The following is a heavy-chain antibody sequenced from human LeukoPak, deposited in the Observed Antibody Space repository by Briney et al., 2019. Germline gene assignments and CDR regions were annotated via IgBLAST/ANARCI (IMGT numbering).Heavy chain of an antibody. Sequence: GSLILSCAASGFIVSSNYIYWVRPAPGKGLEWVSVIYSGGNTYYADSVKGRFTISRDTSKNMLYLQMNSLRPEDTAVYHCALRGDITGTSLPQSIDYWGQGTLVTVSS. J-gene: IGHJ4*02. CDR2: IYSGGNT. CDR3: ALRGDITGTSLPQSIDY. V-gene: IGHV3-66*02. CDR1: GFIVSSNY. D-gene: IGHD1-7*01.